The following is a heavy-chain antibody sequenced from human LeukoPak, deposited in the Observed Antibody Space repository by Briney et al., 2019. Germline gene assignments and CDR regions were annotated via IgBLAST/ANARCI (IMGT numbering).Heavy chain of an antibody. Sequence: SQTLSLTCTVSGGSISSGDYYWSWIRQPPGKGLEWIGYIYYSGSTYYNPSLKSRVTISVDTSKNQFSLRLSSVTAADTAVYYCARETYYYDSSGYSYYFDYWGQGTLVTVSS. J-gene: IGHJ4*02. CDR3: ARETYYYDSSGYSYYFDY. V-gene: IGHV4-30-4*01. CDR2: IYYSGST. CDR1: GGSISSGDYY. D-gene: IGHD3-22*01.